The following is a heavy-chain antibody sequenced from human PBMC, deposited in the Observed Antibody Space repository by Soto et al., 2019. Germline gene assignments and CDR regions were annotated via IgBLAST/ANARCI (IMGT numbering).Heavy chain of an antibody. D-gene: IGHD5-12*01. Sequence: PSETLSLTCAVYGGSFSGYYWSWIRQPPGKGLEWIGEINHSGSTNYNPSLKSRVTISVDTSKNQFSLKLSSVTAADTAVYYCARGLVSGYEEKLTFDYWGQGTLVTVS. CDR3: ARGLVSGYEEKLTFDY. V-gene: IGHV4-34*01. CDR1: GGSFSGYY. CDR2: INHSGST. J-gene: IGHJ4*02.